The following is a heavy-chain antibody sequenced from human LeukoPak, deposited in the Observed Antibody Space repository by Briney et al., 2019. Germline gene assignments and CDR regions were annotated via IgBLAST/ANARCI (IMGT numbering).Heavy chain of an antibody. CDR3: ARDRLRYFDWLLPLDNYYGMDV. V-gene: IGHV1-18*04. D-gene: IGHD3-9*01. CDR2: ISASNGNT. Sequence: ASVKVSCKASGYTFTSYGISWVRQAPGQGLEWMGWISASNGNTNYAQKLQGRVTMTTDTSTSTAYMELRSLRSDDTAVYYCARDRLRYFDWLLPLDNYYGMDVWGKGTTVTVSS. J-gene: IGHJ6*04. CDR1: GYTFTSYG.